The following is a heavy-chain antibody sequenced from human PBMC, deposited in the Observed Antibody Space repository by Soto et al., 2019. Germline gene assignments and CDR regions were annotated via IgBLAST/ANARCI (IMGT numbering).Heavy chain of an antibody. Sequence: ASVNVSCKASGYTFTGYYTHWVRQAPGQGLEWMGWTNPNSGGTNYAQKFQGRVTMTRDTSISTAYMELSRLRSDDTAVYYCAINHPANGYSYGYRTSYYYGMDVWGQGTTVTVSS. CDR2: TNPNSGGT. J-gene: IGHJ6*02. CDR3: AINHPANGYSYGYRTSYYYGMDV. V-gene: IGHV1-2*02. CDR1: GYTFTGYY. D-gene: IGHD5-18*01.